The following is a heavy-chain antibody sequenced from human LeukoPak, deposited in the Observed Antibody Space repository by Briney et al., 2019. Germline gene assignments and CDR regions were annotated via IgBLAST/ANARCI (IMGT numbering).Heavy chain of an antibody. CDR3: ARGGKATVVTM. D-gene: IGHD4-23*01. J-gene: IGHJ4*02. CDR1: GGSFRGYY. Sequence: PAETLCLTCAVYGGSFRGYYWSWIRQPPGKGLEWIGEIHYTGATNYKPSLKSRVTISVDTSKNQVSLRLSSVTAADTAVYYCARGGKATVVTMWGQGILVTVSS. V-gene: IGHV4-34*01. CDR2: IHYTGAT.